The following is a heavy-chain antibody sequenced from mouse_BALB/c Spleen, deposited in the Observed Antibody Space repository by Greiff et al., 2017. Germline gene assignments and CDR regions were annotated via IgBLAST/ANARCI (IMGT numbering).Heavy chain of an antibody. D-gene: IGHD2-1*01. CDR3: ARGAGNYAYYFDY. Sequence: EVQVVESGGGLVKPGGSLKLSCAASGFTFSDYYMYWVRQTPEKRLEWVATISDGGSYTYYPDSVKGRFTISRDNAKNNLYLQMSSLKSEDTAMYYCARGAGNYAYYFDYWGQGTTLTVSS. V-gene: IGHV5-4*02. CDR1: GFTFSDYY. CDR2: ISDGGSYT. J-gene: IGHJ2*01.